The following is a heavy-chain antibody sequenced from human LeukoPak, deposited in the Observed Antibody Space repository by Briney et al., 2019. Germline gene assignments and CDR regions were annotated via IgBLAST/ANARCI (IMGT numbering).Heavy chain of an antibody. D-gene: IGHD3-22*01. CDR3: ARNYYDSSGYYYEADY. CDR2: INPSGGST. J-gene: IGHJ4*02. V-gene: IGHV1-46*01. CDR1: GYTFTSYY. Sequence: ASVKVSCKASGYTFTSYYMHWVRQAPGQGLEWMGIINPSGGSTSYAQKFQGRVTMTRDMSTSTVYMELSSLRSEDTAVYYCARNYYDSSGYYYEADYWGQGTLVTVSS.